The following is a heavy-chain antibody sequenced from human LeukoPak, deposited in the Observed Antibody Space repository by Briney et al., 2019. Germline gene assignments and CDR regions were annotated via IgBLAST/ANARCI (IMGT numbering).Heavy chain of an antibody. CDR1: GYTFTSYD. D-gene: IGHD3-10*01. V-gene: IGHV1-8*03. J-gene: IGHJ3*02. Sequence: ASVKVSCKASGYTFTSYDINWVRQATGQGLEWMGWMNPNSGNTGYAQKFQGRVTITRNTSISTAYMELSSLRSEDTAVYYCARVGMVRGVHRAFDIWGQGTMVTVSS. CDR3: ARVGMVRGVHRAFDI. CDR2: MNPNSGNT.